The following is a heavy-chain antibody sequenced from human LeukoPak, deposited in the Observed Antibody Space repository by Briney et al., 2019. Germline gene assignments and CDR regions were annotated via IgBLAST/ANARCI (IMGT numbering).Heavy chain of an antibody. CDR3: ANQLGRSWGHYYYYGMDV. CDR2: IKQDGSEK. V-gene: IGHV3-7*01. D-gene: IGHD1-1*01. Sequence: GGSLRLSCAASGFTFSSYWMSWVRQAPGKGLEWVANIKQDGSEKYYVDSVKGRFTISRDNAKNSLYLQMNSLRAEDTAVYYCANQLGRSWGHYYYYGMDVWGQGTTVTVSS. CDR1: GFTFSSYW. J-gene: IGHJ6*02.